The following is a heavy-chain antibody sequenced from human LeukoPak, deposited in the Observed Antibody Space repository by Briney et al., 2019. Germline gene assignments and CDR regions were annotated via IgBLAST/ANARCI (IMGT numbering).Heavy chain of an antibody. Sequence: GRSLRLSCAASGFTFSSYGMHWVRQAPGKGLEWVAVISYDGSNKYYADSVKGRFTISRDNSKNTLYLQMNSLRAEDTAVYYCAKDQNGPIDYWAREPWSPSPQ. CDR2: ISYDGSNK. J-gene: IGHJ4*02. CDR1: GFTFSSYG. CDR3: AKDQNGPIDY. V-gene: IGHV3-30*18.